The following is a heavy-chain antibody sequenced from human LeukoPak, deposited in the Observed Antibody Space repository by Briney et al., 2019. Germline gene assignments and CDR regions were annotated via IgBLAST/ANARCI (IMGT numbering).Heavy chain of an antibody. J-gene: IGHJ3*02. Sequence: PYWSACGVTAISHYVGGVRQECGTWACGVSLTHNDGSTYYADSVQGRFIISRDNSENSLYLQMNTLRAEDTAVYYCATGENGIGAAFDIWGQGTMVTVSS. CDR3: ATGENGIGAAFDI. CDR1: GVTAISHY. D-gene: IGHD3-16*01. V-gene: IGHV3-53*01. CDR2: THNDGST.